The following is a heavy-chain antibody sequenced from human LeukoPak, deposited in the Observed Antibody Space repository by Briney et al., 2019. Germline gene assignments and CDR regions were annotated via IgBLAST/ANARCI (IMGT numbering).Heavy chain of an antibody. CDR1: GFTFSNYG. CDR3: ARDAGSGYYFYFDY. Sequence: GGSLRLSCATSGFTFSNYGMHWVRQAPGKGLEWVAFIWYDGSNKYYADSVKGRFTISRDNSKNTLYLQMNSLRAEDTAVYYCARDAGSGYYFYFDYWGQGTLVTVSS. V-gene: IGHV3-30*02. CDR2: IWYDGSNK. J-gene: IGHJ4*02. D-gene: IGHD3-22*01.